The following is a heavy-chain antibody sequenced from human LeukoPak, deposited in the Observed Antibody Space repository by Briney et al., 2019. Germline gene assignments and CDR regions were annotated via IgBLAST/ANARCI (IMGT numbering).Heavy chain of an antibody. V-gene: IGHV4-30-2*01. D-gene: IGHD4-11*01. Sequence: SQTLSLTCTVSGGSISSGGYYWSWIRQPPGKGLEWIGYIYHSGSTYYNPSLKSRVTISVDRSKNQFPLKLSSVTAADTAVYYCARDSTVTTRGFDYWGQGTLVTVSS. CDR2: IYHSGST. CDR3: ARDSTVTTRGFDY. CDR1: GGSISSGGYY. J-gene: IGHJ4*02.